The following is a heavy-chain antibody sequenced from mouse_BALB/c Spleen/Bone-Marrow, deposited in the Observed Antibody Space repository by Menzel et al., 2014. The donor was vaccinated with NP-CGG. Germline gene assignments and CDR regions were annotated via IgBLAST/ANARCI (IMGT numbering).Heavy chain of an antibody. CDR3: ARQGYPYFDY. J-gene: IGHJ2*01. V-gene: IGHV5-6-2*01. D-gene: IGHD2-14*01. Sequence: EVKLVESGGGLVKLGGSLKLSCAASGFTFSSYYMSWVRQTPEKRLELVAAINSNGGSTYYPDTVKGRFTISRDNAKNTLYLQMSSLKSEDTASYYCARQGYPYFDYWGQGTTLTVSS. CDR2: INSNGGST. CDR1: GFTFSSYY.